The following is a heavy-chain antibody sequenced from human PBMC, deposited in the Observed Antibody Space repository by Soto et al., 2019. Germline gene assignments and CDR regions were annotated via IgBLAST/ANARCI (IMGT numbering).Heavy chain of an antibody. D-gene: IGHD1-1*01. CDR2: VSGGSGVT. CDR3: TRWNGYGDL. Sequence: GGSLRLSCVVSGFSFSTYGVTWVRQAPGKGLEWVCGVSGGSGVTHYTDSVKGRFTISGDDSKNTVYLQMHSLRGEDTAVYYCTRWNGYGDLWGQGTLVTVSS. CDR1: GFSFSTYG. V-gene: IGHV3-23*01. J-gene: IGHJ5*02.